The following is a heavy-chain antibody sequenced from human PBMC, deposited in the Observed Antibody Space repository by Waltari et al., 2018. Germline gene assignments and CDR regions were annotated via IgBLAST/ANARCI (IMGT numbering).Heavy chain of an antibody. V-gene: IGHV1-46*01. CDR3: ARQESRGSRPLFDH. CDR1: GYYFAGNY. D-gene: IGHD6-6*01. Sequence: QVLLVQSGAEVKKPGASVKVSCKASGYYFAGNYLHWVRQAPGQGLEWMGKINPSGGNTIEARQFQGRISLTRDTATGTSYMELSNLRSDDTAVYYCARQESRGSRPLFDHWGQGTLVTVSS. CDR2: INPSGGNT. J-gene: IGHJ4*02.